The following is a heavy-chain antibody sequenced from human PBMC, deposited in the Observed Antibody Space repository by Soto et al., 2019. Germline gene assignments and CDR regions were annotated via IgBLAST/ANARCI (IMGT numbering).Heavy chain of an antibody. V-gene: IGHV3-74*01. CDR3: VRGEGGWETY. CDR1: GFTFSSYW. CDR2: INSDGSST. Sequence: EVQLMESGGGLVQPGGSLRLSCAASGFTFSSYWMHWVRQAPGKGLVWVSRINSDGSSTTYADSVKGRFTISRDNAKNTRYLQMNSLRAEDTAVYYCVRGEGGWETYWGQGTLVTVSS. D-gene: IGHD6-19*01. J-gene: IGHJ4*02.